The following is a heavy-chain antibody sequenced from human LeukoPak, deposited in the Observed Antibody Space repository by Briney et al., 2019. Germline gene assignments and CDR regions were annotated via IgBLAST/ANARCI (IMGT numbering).Heavy chain of an antibody. Sequence: SETLSLTCTVSSGSINSYYWGWVRQPPGKGLEWIAYIYYSGSTNYNPSLKSRVTISVDTSKNQFSLKLSSVTAADTAVYYCAKFRSGWYYFDYWGQGTLVTVSS. J-gene: IGHJ4*02. CDR3: AKFRSGWYYFDY. CDR2: IYYSGST. V-gene: IGHV4-59*01. D-gene: IGHD6-19*01. CDR1: SGSINSYY.